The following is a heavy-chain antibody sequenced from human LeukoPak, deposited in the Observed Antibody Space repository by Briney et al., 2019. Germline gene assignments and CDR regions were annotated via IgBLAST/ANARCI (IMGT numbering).Heavy chain of an antibody. D-gene: IGHD6-13*01. CDR2: IKQDGSEK. CDR3: ARIIAAAGYFDY. Sequence: GGSLRLSCAASGFTFSGYWMSWVRQAPGKGLEWVANIKQDGSEKYYVDSVKGRFTISGDNAKNSLYLQMNSLRAEDTAVYYCARIIAAAGYFDYWGQGTLVTVSS. J-gene: IGHJ4*02. CDR1: GFTFSGYW. V-gene: IGHV3-7*01.